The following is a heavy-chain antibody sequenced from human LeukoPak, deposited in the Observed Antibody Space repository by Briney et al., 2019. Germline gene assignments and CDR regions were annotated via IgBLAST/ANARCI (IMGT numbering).Heavy chain of an antibody. CDR3: AKDGPGQGIAAAGPGLDY. J-gene: IGHJ4*02. D-gene: IGHD6-13*01. Sequence: GRSLRLSCAASGFTFSSYGMHWVRQAPGKGLEWVAVISYDGSNKYYADSVKGRFTTSRDNSKNTLYLQMNSLRAEDAAVYYCAKDGPGQGIAAAGPGLDYWGQGTLVTVSS. CDR2: ISYDGSNK. CDR1: GFTFSSYG. V-gene: IGHV3-30*18.